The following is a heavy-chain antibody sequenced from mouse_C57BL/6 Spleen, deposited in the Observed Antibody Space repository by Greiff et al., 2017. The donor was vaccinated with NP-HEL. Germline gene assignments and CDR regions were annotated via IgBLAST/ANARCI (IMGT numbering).Heavy chain of an antibody. V-gene: IGHV1-9*01. J-gene: IGHJ3*01. CDR1: GYTFTGYW. CDR2: LLPGSGST. CDR3: ADYSNSAWFAD. D-gene: IGHD2-5*01. Sequence: VQLLESGAELMKPGASVKLSCKATGYTFTGYWIEWVKQRPGHGLEWIGELLPGSGSTNYNEKFKGKATFTADTSSNTAYRQLSSLTTEDSAISYCADYSNSAWFADWGKGTLVTVSA.